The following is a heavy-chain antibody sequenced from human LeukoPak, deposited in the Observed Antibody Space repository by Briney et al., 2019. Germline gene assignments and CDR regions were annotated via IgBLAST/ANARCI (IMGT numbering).Heavy chain of an antibody. V-gene: IGHV1-69*06. D-gene: IGHD2-2*01. Sequence: ASVKVSCKASGGTFSSYAISWVRQAPGQGLEWMGGIIPIFGTANYVQKFQGRVTITADKSTSTAYMELSSLRSEDTAVYYCARAGDIVVVPAAMVLENWYFDLWGRGTLVTVSS. J-gene: IGHJ2*01. CDR2: IIPIFGTA. CDR3: ARAGDIVVVPAAMVLENWYFDL. CDR1: GGTFSSYA.